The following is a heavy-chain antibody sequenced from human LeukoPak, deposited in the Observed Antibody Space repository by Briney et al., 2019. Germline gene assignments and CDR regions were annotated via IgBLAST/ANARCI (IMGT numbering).Heavy chain of an antibody. Sequence: GGSLRLSCAASGFTFTAYGMQWVRQAPGKGLEWVAFVRYNGNDKYYADSVKGRFTISRDNSKNTVDLQMDSLRAEDTAVYYCARNGFSAAAGHGRFLDYWGQGTLVTVSP. J-gene: IGHJ4*02. D-gene: IGHD6-13*01. CDR1: GFTFTAYG. V-gene: IGHV3-30*02. CDR2: VRYNGNDK. CDR3: ARNGFSAAAGHGRFLDY.